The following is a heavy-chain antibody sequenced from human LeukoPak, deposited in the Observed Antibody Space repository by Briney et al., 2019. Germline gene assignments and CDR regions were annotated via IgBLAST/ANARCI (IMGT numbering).Heavy chain of an antibody. CDR1: GFTFSSYA. CDR2: ISYDGSNK. J-gene: IGHJ6*02. V-gene: IGHV3-30-3*01. Sequence: GRSLRLSCAASGFTFSSYAMHWVRQAPGKGLEWVAVISYDGSNKYYADSVKGRFTISRDNSKNTLYLQMNSLRAEDTAGYYCAKDKGYYYYGMDVWGQGTTVTVSS. CDR3: AKDKGYYYYGMDV.